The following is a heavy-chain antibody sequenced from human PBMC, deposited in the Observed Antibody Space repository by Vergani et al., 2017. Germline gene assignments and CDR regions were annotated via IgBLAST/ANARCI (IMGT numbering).Heavy chain of an antibody. CDR1: GFTLRSYT. J-gene: IGHJ4*02. CDR3: VTGYSVGHGLDF. Sequence: EVKLLESGGGLVQPGGSLSLSSAAPGFTLRSYTMSWVRPAPGQGLGWVSAISGNGDRTYYADSVNGRFTISRDNSKIRLCQQMTSLRAEETAVYYCVTGYSVGHGLDFWGQGTLVTVSS. CDR2: ISGNGDRT. V-gene: IGHV3-23*01. D-gene: IGHD5/OR15-5a*01.